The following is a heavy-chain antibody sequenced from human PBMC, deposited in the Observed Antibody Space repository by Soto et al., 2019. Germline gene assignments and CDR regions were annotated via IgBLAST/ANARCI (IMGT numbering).Heavy chain of an antibody. CDR3: AREQSEFDY. CDR1: GYTFSSYY. Sequence: ASVKVSCKASGYTFSSYYMHWVRQAPGQGLEWMGIINPSGGGTGYAQKFQGRVTMTRDTSTSTVYMELSSLRSEDTAVYYCAREQSEFDYWGQGTLVTSPQ. V-gene: IGHV1-46*01. D-gene: IGHD4-4*01. CDR2: INPSGGGT. J-gene: IGHJ4*02.